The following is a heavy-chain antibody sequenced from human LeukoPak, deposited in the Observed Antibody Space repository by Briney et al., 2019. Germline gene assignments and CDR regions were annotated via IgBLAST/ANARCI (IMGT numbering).Heavy chain of an antibody. CDR1: QYTFTGYY. V-gene: IGHV1-2*06. CDR3: ARDRGGYCIRSSCADGWFDP. J-gene: IGHJ5*02. Sequence: GASVKVSCKASQYTFTGYYMHWVRQAPGQGLEWMGRINPNSGGTNYAQKFQGRVTMTRDTSISTAYMELKRLTSDDTAVYYCARDRGGYCIRSSCADGWFDPWGQGTLVTVSS. D-gene: IGHD2-2*01. CDR2: INPNSGGT.